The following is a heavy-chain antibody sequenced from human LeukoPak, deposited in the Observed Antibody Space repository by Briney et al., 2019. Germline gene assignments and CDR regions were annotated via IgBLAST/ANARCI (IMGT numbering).Heavy chain of an antibody. CDR1: GGSISSSSYY. CDR3: ARGLLGWFDP. J-gene: IGHJ5*02. CDR2: IYYSGSA. Sequence: TSETLSLTCTVSGGSISSSSYYWGSIRQPPVKGLEWIGSIYYSGSAFYNSSLKSRVTISVDTSKNQFSLKLSSVTAADTAVYYCARGLLGWFDPWGQGILVTVSS. V-gene: IGHV4-39*01.